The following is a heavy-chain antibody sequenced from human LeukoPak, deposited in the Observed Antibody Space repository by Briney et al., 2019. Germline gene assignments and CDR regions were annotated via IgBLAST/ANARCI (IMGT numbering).Heavy chain of an antibody. J-gene: IGHJ4*02. V-gene: IGHV3-11*01. Sequence: PGGSLRLSCAASGFTFSDYYMSWIRQAPGKGLEWVSYICNSGSTIYYADSVKGRFTISRDNAKNSLYLQMNSLRAEDTAVYYCARDFSGYDPVEYCSGGSCDWGQGTLVTVSS. CDR3: ARDFSGYDPVEYCSGGSCD. CDR2: ICNSGSTI. CDR1: GFTFSDYY. D-gene: IGHD2-15*01.